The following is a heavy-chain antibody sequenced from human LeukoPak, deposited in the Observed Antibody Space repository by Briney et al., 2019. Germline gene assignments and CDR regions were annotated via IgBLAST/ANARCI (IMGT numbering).Heavy chain of an antibody. J-gene: IGHJ4*02. V-gene: IGHV4-4*07. CDR2: IYTSGST. Sequence: SETLSLTCTVSGGSISSYYWSWIRQPAGKGLEWIGRIYTSGSTNYNPSLKSRVTISVDTPKNQFSLKMSSVTAADTAVYYCARLVYYDSSGYYFYFDFWGQGTLVAVSS. CDR3: ARLVYYDSSGYYFYFDF. CDR1: GGSISSYY. D-gene: IGHD3-22*01.